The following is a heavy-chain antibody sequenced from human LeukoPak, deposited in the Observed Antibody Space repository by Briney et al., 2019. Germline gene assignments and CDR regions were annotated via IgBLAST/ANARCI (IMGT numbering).Heavy chain of an antibody. Sequence: ASVKVSCKASGYTFTSYDINWVRQATGQGLEWMGWMNPNSGNTGYAQKFQGRVTMTRNTSISTAYMELSSLRSEDTAVYYCARIVSDYYDSSGYYYSDAFDIWGQGTMVTVSS. CDR3: ARIVSDYYDSSGYYYSDAFDI. CDR1: GYTFTSYD. J-gene: IGHJ3*02. V-gene: IGHV1-8*01. CDR2: MNPNSGNT. D-gene: IGHD3-22*01.